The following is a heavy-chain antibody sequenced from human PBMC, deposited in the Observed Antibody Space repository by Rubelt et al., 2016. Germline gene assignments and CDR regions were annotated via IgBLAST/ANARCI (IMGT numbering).Heavy chain of an antibody. Sequence: QVQLQQSGPGLVKPSQTLSLTCAISGDSVSSNSAAWDWIRQSPSRGLEWLGRPYYRSKWYNDYAVSMRSRITINPYTSKNRVSLQLNAVTAWDTAVCYCARGAYRAVDFWGQGTMVTVSS. CDR3: ARGAYRAVDF. D-gene: IGHD1-14*01. CDR1: GDSVSSNSAA. CDR2: PYYRSKWYN. V-gene: IGHV6-1*01. J-gene: IGHJ3*01.